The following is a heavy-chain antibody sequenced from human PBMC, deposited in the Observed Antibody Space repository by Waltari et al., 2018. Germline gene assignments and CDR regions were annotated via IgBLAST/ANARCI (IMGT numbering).Heavy chain of an antibody. D-gene: IGHD3-10*02. CDR3: ATDFRKLSCS. Sequence: QLVESGGGLVQPGGSLRLSCAASGPPFDSYTMHWVRQAPGKGLQYVSTINNNGGGTHYADPVKGRFSISRDNSRNKVFLQMGGLRLEDTAVYYCATDFRKLSCSWGQGTLVIVSS. CDR2: INNNGGGT. V-gene: IGHV3-64*07. J-gene: IGHJ4*02. CDR1: GPPFDSYT.